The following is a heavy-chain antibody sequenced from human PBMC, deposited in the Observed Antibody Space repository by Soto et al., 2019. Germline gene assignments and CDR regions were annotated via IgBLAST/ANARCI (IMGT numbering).Heavy chain of an antibody. Sequence: SGTPFLNCPGPGIPHPSYRWSRIRQPPGKGLEWIGSIYYSERINYNPSLKSRATVSVDTPKNQFSLKLNSLTAADTAVYYCARWTTVDFDHWGQGTLVTVSS. CDR3: ARWTTVDFDH. J-gene: IGHJ4*02. V-gene: IGHV4-59*01. CDR1: GIPHPSYR. D-gene: IGHD4-17*01. CDR2: IYYSERI.